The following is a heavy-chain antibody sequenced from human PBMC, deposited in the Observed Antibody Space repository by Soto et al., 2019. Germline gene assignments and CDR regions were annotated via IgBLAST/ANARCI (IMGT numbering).Heavy chain of an antibody. J-gene: IGHJ4*02. V-gene: IGHV1-69*13. CDR3: ATQLTGDLDF. Sequence: QVQLVQSGAEVRKPGSSVKVSCAASGGTFSTSAMNWVRQAPGQGLEWVGGIIPVFGTPTYAQSLQGRVTITVDVSTTTAYMELTRLRPEDTAVYYCATQLTGDLDFWGQGTLVIVSS. D-gene: IGHD7-27*01. CDR1: GGTFSTSA. CDR2: IIPVFGTP.